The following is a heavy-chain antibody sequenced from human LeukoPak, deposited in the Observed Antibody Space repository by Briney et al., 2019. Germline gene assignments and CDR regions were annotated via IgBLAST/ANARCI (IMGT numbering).Heavy chain of an antibody. J-gene: IGHJ4*02. CDR3: PRGSWFGYSYGYWY. Sequence: SETLSLTCAVYGGSFSGYYWSWIRQPPGKGLEWIGEINHSGSTNYNPSLKSRVTISVDTSKNQFSLKLSSVTAADTAVYYCPRGSWFGYSYGYWYWGQGTLVTVSS. CDR1: GGSFSGYY. V-gene: IGHV4-34*01. D-gene: IGHD5-18*01. CDR2: INHSGST.